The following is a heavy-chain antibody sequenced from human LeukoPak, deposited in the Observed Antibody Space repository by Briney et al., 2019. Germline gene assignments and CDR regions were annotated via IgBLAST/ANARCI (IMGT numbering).Heavy chain of an antibody. CDR1: GYTFTGYY. Sequence: ASVKVSCKASGYTFTGYYMHWVRQAPGQGLEWMGWINPNSGGTNYAQKLQGRVTMTTDTSTSTAYMELRSLRSDDTAVYYCARALTGWEPAYYWGQGTLVTVSS. D-gene: IGHD1-14*01. CDR3: ARALTGWEPAYY. CDR2: INPNSGGT. J-gene: IGHJ4*02. V-gene: IGHV1-2*02.